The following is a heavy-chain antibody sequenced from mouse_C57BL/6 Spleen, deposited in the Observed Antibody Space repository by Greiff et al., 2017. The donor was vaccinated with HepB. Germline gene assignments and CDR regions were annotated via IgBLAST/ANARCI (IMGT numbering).Heavy chain of an antibody. V-gene: IGHV1-39*01. J-gene: IGHJ4*01. CDR1: GYSFTDYN. CDR2: INPNYGTT. CDR3: ARDLTVVATRAMDY. D-gene: IGHD1-1*01. Sequence: EVQLVESGPELVKPGASVKISCKASGYSFTDYNMNWVKQSNGKSLEWIGVINPNYGTTSYNQKFKGKATLTVGQSSSTAYMQLNSLTSEDSAVYYCARDLTVVATRAMDYWGQGTSVTVSS.